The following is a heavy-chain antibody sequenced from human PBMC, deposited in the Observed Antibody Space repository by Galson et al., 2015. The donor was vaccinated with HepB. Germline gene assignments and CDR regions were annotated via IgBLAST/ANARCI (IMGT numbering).Heavy chain of an antibody. D-gene: IGHD1-26*01. Sequence: SLRLSCAASGFTFSSYWMHWVRQAPGKGLVWVSRINSDGSSTNYADSVKGRFTISRDNAKNTLYLQMNSLRAEDTAVYYCARTPILGEWSYYLADAFDIWGQGTMVTVSS. CDR1: GFTFSSYW. J-gene: IGHJ3*02. CDR2: INSDGSST. V-gene: IGHV3-74*01. CDR3: ARTPILGEWSYYLADAFDI.